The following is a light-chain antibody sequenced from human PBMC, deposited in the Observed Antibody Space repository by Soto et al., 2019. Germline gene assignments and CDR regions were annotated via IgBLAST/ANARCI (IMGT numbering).Light chain of an antibody. CDR2: KTS. J-gene: IGKJ1*01. V-gene: IGKV1-5*03. Sequence: DIQMTQSPSTLSASVGDSVTITCRASQSVSLWLAWYQQKAGRAPKLLIYKTSTLESGVPSRFRGSGFGTEFTLTISSLQPDDFGTYYCQQYNSLWTFGQGTKVEIK. CDR3: QQYNSLWT. CDR1: QSVSLW.